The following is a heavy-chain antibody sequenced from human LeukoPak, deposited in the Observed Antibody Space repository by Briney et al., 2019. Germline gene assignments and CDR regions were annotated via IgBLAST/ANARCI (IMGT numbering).Heavy chain of an antibody. CDR1: GGSISSSSYY. D-gene: IGHD3-10*01. CDR2: INHSGST. Sequence: SETLSLTCTVSGGSISSSSYYWGWIRQPPGKGLEWIGEINHSGSTNYNPSLKSRVTISVDTSKNQFSLKLSSVTAADTAVYYCARAPYGSGSNAFDYWGQGTLVTVSS. V-gene: IGHV4-39*07. CDR3: ARAPYGSGSNAFDY. J-gene: IGHJ4*02.